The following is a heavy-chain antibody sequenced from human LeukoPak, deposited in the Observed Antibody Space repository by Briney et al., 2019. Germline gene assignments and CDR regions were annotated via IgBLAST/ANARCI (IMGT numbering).Heavy chain of an antibody. Sequence: GRSLRLSCAASGFTFSSYGMHWVRQAPGKGLEWVAVISYDGSNKYYADSVKGRFTISRDNSKNTLYLQMNSLRAEDTAVYYCAKENCSSTSCYPGDYWGQGTLVTVSS. CDR3: AKENCSSTSCYPGDY. J-gene: IGHJ4*02. D-gene: IGHD2-2*01. V-gene: IGHV3-30*18. CDR2: ISYDGSNK. CDR1: GFTFSSYG.